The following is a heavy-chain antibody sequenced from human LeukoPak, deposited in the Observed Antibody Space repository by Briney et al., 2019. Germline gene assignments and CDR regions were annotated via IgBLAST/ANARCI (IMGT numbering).Heavy chain of an antibody. CDR1: GGSVNNGDYY. CDR2: IYYSGST. CDR3: ARVSSGSYSSFDY. Sequence: SETLSLTCTVSGGSVNNGDYYWSWLRQHPGKGLEWIGSIYYSGSTYPNPSLKSRVTISVDTSKNQFSLNLSSVTAADTAVYYCARVSSGSYSSFDYWGQGTLVTVSS. J-gene: IGHJ4*02. D-gene: IGHD1-26*01. V-gene: IGHV4-31*03.